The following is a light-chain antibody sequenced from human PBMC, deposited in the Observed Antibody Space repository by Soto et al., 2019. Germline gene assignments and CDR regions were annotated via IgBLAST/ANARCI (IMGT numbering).Light chain of an antibody. V-gene: IGLV2-8*01. CDR1: DVGGYNY. Sequence: DVGGYNYVSWYQQHPGKAPKLMIYEVSKRPSGVPDRFSGSKSGNTASLTVSGLQAEDEADYYCSSYAGRFVVFGGGTKLTVL. CDR2: EVS. CDR3: SSYAGRFVV. J-gene: IGLJ2*01.